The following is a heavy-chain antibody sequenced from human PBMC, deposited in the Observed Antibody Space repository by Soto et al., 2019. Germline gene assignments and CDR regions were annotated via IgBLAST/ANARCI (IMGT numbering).Heavy chain of an antibody. Sequence: EVQLVESGGGLVKPGGSLRPSCAASGLTFSSFRMNWVRQVPGKGLEWVSSISGTTAYIYYADSVKGRFTISRDNAKNSLYLQMNSLRAEDTAVYYCARVRPHYDILTVYAADHWGQGTLVTVSS. V-gene: IGHV3-21*01. CDR2: ISGTTAYI. CDR3: ARVRPHYDILTVYAADH. CDR1: GLTFSSFR. D-gene: IGHD3-9*01. J-gene: IGHJ5*02.